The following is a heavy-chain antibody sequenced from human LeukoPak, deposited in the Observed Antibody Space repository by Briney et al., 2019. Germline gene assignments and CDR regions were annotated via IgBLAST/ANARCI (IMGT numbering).Heavy chain of an antibody. Sequence: PSETLSLTCAVYGGSFSGYYWSWIRQPPGKGLEWIGEINHSGSTNYNPSLKGRVTISVDTSKNQFSLKLSSVTAADTAVYYCARGRIVVVPAAKTYDAFDIWGQGTMVTVSS. V-gene: IGHV4-34*01. CDR1: GGSFSGYY. CDR3: ARGRIVVVPAAKTYDAFDI. D-gene: IGHD2-2*01. J-gene: IGHJ3*02. CDR2: INHSGST.